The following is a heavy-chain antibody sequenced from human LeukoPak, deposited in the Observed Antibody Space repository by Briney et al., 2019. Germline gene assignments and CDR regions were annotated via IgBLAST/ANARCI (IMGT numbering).Heavy chain of an antibody. D-gene: IGHD6-13*01. Sequence: EASVKVSCKASGYAFTAYYMHWVRQAPGQGLEWMGWINPNSGGTNYAHKFQGWVTMTRDTSISTAYMELSRLTSDDTAVYYCARDRNSSPTYWGQGTLVTVSS. CDR1: GYAFTAYY. V-gene: IGHV1-2*04. J-gene: IGHJ4*02. CDR3: ARDRNSSPTY. CDR2: INPNSGGT.